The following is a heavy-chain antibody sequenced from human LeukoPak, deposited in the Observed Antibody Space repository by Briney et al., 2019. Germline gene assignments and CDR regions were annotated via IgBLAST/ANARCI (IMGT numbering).Heavy chain of an antibody. Sequence: PSETLSLTCAVYGGSFSGYYWSWIRQPPGKGLEWIGEINHSGSTNYNPSLKSRVTISVDTSKNQFSLKLSSVTAADTAVYYCASGYSYGKFDYWGQGTLVTVSS. V-gene: IGHV4-34*01. CDR2: INHSGST. J-gene: IGHJ4*02. CDR1: GGSFSGYY. D-gene: IGHD5-18*01. CDR3: ASGYSYGKFDY.